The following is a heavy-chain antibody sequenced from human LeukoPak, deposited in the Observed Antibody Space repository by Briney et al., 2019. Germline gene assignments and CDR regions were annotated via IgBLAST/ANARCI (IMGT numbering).Heavy chain of an antibody. D-gene: IGHD6-19*01. CDR1: GYTFSTYA. Sequence: GGSLRLSCVASGYTFSTYAMSWVRQAPGKGLEWVSGISGSAGSTYYADSVRGRFTISREKSRNTLSLQMNSLRAEDTAVYYCAKGGGQWLDQFDYWGQGTLVTVSS. CDR3: AKGGGQWLDQFDY. J-gene: IGHJ4*02. CDR2: ISGSAGST. V-gene: IGHV3-23*01.